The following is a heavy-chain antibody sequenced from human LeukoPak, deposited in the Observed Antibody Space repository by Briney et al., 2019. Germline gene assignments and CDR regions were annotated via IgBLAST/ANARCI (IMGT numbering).Heavy chain of an antibody. CDR3: AKDGLLRYFDTAQWTTDY. D-gene: IGHD3-9*01. CDR1: GFTFSSYA. Sequence: SGGSLRLSCAASGFTFSSYAMSWVRQAPGKGLEWVSAFSGSGGSTYYADSVKGRFTISRDNSKNTLYLQMNSLRAEDTAVYYCAKDGLLRYFDTAQWTTDYWGQGTLVTVSS. V-gene: IGHV3-23*01. J-gene: IGHJ4*02. CDR2: FSGSGGST.